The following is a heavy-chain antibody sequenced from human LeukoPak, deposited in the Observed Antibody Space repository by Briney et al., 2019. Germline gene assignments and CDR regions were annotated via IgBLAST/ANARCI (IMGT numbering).Heavy chain of an antibody. J-gene: IGHJ4*02. CDR2: IYSGGST. D-gene: IGHD6-13*01. CDR3: ARDLYSSSRNNFDY. Sequence: PGGSLRLSCAASEFILRNYAMSWVRQAPGKGLEWVSFIYSGGSTYYADSVKGRFTISRDNSKNTLYLQMNSLRAEDSAVYYCARDLYSSSRNNFDYWGQGTLVTVSS. V-gene: IGHV3-53*01. CDR1: EFILRNYA.